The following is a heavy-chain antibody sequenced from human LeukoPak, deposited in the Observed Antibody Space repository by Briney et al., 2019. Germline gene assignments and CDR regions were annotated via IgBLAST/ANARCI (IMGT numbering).Heavy chain of an antibody. CDR1: GFTFRNYG. D-gene: IGHD2-8*02. CDR2: IWSDGNNR. Sequence: GGSPRLSCAASGFTFRNYGMRWVRQATGKGLEWVSFIWSDGNNRFYADSVKGRFTISRDNSKNMLYLQMDTLRAEDTALYYCAKDPGASVSGFYMDVWGKGTTVIVSS. J-gene: IGHJ6*03. V-gene: IGHV3-30*02. CDR3: AKDPGASVSGFYMDV.